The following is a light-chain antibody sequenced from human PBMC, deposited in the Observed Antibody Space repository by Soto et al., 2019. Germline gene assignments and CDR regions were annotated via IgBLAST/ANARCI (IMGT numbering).Light chain of an antibody. Sequence: QSALTQPASVSGSPGQSITISCTGTSSDVGSYNYVSWYQQHPGKAPKLMIYEVTNRPSGVSHRFSGSKSGNTASLTISGFQAEDEADYYCSSYSSSTTLGVFGGGPKLTVL. J-gene: IGLJ3*02. CDR2: EVT. V-gene: IGLV2-14*03. CDR3: SSYSSSTTLGV. CDR1: SSDVGSYNY.